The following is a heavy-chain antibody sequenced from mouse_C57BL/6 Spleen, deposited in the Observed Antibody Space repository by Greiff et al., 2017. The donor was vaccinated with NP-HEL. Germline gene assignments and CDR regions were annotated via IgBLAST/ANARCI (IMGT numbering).Heavy chain of an antibody. D-gene: IGHD5-1*01. J-gene: IGHJ2*01. CDR3: ARSNSYHGYFDY. CDR1: GYTFTSYT. V-gene: IGHV1-4*01. CDR2: INPSSGYT. Sequence: VQLQQSGAELARPGASVKMSCKASGYTFTSYTMHWVKQRPGQGLEWIGYINPSSGYTKYNQKFKDKATLTADKSSSTAYMQLSSLTSADSAVYYCARSNSYHGYFDYWGQGTTLTVSS.